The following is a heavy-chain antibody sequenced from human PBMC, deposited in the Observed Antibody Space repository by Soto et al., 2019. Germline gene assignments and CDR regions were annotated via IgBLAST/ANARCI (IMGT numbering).Heavy chain of an antibody. Sequence: GGSLRLSCVASVLSVTSNYMSLVRQAPGKGLECVSVIYTAGTGGSTYYADSVRGRFTISRDSSENTLYLQMNSLRPEDTAVYYCVRGGPNWFEPWGPGTMVTLSS. CDR2: IYTAGTGGST. V-gene: IGHV3-53*01. CDR1: VLSVTSNY. J-gene: IGHJ5*02. CDR3: VRGGPNWFEP.